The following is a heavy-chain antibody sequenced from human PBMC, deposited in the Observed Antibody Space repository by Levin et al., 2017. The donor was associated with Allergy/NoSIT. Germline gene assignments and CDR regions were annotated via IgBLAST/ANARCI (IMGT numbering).Heavy chain of an antibody. CDR3: AKVASGSYTYYNYGMDV. D-gene: IGHD1-26*01. Sequence: GGSLRLSCAASGFTFSDYYMSWIRQAPGKGLEWVSYISGSADKIYYGDSVKGRFTISRDNAKNSLYLQMDSLRAEDTAAYYCAKVASGSYTYYNYGMDVWGQGTTVTVSS. V-gene: IGHV3-11*01. CDR1: GFTFSDYY. CDR2: ISGSADKI. J-gene: IGHJ6*02.